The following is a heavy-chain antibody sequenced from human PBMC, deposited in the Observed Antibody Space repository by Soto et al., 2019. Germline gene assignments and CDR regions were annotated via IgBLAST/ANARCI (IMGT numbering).Heavy chain of an antibody. CDR1: GGSISSYY. V-gene: IGHV4-59*01. J-gene: IGHJ5*01. D-gene: IGHD6-13*01. CDR3: ARSLGKGAASYSSICFDS. Sequence: PSETLSLTCTVSGGSISSYYWSWIRQPPGKGLEWIGYIYYSGSTNYNPSLKSRVTISVDTSKNQFSLKLSSVTAADTAVYYCARSLGKGAASYSSICFDSWGQGTLVTVSS. CDR2: IYYSGST.